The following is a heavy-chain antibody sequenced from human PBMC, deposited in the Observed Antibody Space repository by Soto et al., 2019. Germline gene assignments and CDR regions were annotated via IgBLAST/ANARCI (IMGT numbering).Heavy chain of an antibody. J-gene: IGHJ3*02. V-gene: IGHV3-73*01. CDR1: GFTFSGSA. Sequence: GGSLRLSCAASGFTFSGSAMHWVRQASGKGLEWVGRIRSKANSYATAYAASVKGRFTISRDDSKNTAHLQMNSLKTEDTAVYYCSRPYIVGDNWGQGTMVTVSS. D-gene: IGHD1-26*01. CDR2: IRSKANSYAT. CDR3: SRPYIVGDN.